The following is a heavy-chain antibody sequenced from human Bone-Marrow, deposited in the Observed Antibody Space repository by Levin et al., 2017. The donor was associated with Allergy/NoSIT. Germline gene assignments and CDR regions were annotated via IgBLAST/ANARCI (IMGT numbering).Heavy chain of an antibody. D-gene: IGHD6-19*01. Sequence: ESLKISCTVSGGSIKNGYYWGWIRQPPGKGLEWIGNIYYSGSTSYNPSLKSRVTISVDTSKNQFSLKLSSVTAADTAVYYCARDPSSTGWYPYYFDHWGQGTLVTVSS. CDR2: IYYSGST. CDR1: GGSIKNGYY. CDR3: ARDPSSTGWYPYYFDH. J-gene: IGHJ4*02. V-gene: IGHV4-39*07.